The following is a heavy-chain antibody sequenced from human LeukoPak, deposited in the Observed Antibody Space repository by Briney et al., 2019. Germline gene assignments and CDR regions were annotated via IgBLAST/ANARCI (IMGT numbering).Heavy chain of an antibody. D-gene: IGHD6-6*01. J-gene: IGHJ6*03. CDR3: ARAKPSYSSSFKRGGNYYMGV. V-gene: IGHV4-4*07. CDR1: GGSISSYY. Sequence: SETLSLTCTVSGGSISSYYWSWIRQPAGKGLEWIGRIYSSGSTNYNPSLKSRVTMSVDTSKNQFSLKLSSVSAADTAVYYCARAKPSYSSSFKRGGNYYMGVWGKGTTVTVSS. CDR2: IYSSGST.